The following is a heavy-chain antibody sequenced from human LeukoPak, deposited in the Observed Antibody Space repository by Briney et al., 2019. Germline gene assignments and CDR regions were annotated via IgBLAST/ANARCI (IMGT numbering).Heavy chain of an antibody. J-gene: IGHJ6*02. CDR3: ARESRLSGAMDV. V-gene: IGHV3-66*01. CDR2: IYSGTNT. Sequence: EGSLRLSCAASGFTVSSNYMSWVRQAPGKGLEWVSVIYSGTNTYYADSVKGRFTISRDISKNTLYLQMNSLRAEDTAVYYCARESRLSGAMDVWGQGTTVTVSS. CDR1: GFTVSSNY.